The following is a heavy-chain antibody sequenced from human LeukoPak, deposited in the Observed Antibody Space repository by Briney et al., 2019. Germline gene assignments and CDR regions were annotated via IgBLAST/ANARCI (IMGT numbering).Heavy chain of an antibody. CDR3: ARSMHDFWSGYYRAEDAFDI. V-gene: IGHV1-8*03. Sequence: ASVKVSCKASGYTFTSYDINWVRQATGQGLEWMGWMNPNSGNTGYAQKFQGRVTITRNTSISTAYMELSSLRSEDTAVYYCARSMHDFWSGYYRAEDAFDIWGQGTMVTVSS. CDR2: MNPNSGNT. CDR1: GYTFTSYD. D-gene: IGHD3-3*01. J-gene: IGHJ3*02.